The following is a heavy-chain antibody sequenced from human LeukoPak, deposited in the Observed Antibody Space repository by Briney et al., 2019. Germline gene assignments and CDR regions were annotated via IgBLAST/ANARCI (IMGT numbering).Heavy chain of an antibody. CDR2: IIPIFGTA. Sequence: SVKVSCKASGGTFSSYAISWVRQAPGQGLEWMGGIIPIFGTANYAQKFQGRVTITADESTSTAYMELSSLRSEDTAVYYCARVHYGDFPYYYYYMDVWGKGTTVTVSS. D-gene: IGHD4-17*01. J-gene: IGHJ6*03. CDR3: ARVHYGDFPYYYYYMDV. V-gene: IGHV1-69*13. CDR1: GGTFSSYA.